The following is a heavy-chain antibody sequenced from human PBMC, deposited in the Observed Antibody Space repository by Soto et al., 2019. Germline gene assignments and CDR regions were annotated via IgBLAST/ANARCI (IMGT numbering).Heavy chain of an antibody. CDR1: GYSFTSYW. V-gene: IGHV5-10-1*01. CDR2: IDPSDSYT. Sequence: GESLKISCKGSGYSFTSYWISWVRQMPGKGLEWMGRIDPSDSYTNYSPSFQGHVTISADKSISTAYLQWSSLKASDTAMYYCARPIWFGGNYYYGMDVWGQGTTVTVSS. CDR3: ARPIWFGGNYYYGMDV. J-gene: IGHJ6*02. D-gene: IGHD3-10*01.